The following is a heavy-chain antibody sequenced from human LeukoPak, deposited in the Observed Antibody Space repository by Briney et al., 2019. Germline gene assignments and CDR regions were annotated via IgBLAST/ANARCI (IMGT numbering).Heavy chain of an antibody. J-gene: IGHJ6*02. CDR1: GGSISSYY. Sequence: SETLSLTCTVSGGSISSYYWSWIRQPPGKGLEWIGYIYYSGSTNYNPSLKSRVTISVDTSKNQFSLNLRSVTTADSAVYYCARTGYSSDYYGMDVWGQGTTVIVS. V-gene: IGHV4-59*01. CDR3: ARTGYSSDYYGMDV. D-gene: IGHD6-13*01. CDR2: IYYSGST.